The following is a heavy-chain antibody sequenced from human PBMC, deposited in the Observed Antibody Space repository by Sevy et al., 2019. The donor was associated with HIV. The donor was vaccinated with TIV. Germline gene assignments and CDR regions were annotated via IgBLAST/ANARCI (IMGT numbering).Heavy chain of an antibody. D-gene: IGHD5-12*01. CDR3: ARDRRVGGYDPFDY. V-gene: IGHV3-74*01. CDR2: INSDGSST. Sequence: GGSLRFSCADSGFTFSRYWMHWVRQAPGKGLVWVSRINSDGSSTSYADSVKGRFTISRDNAKNTLYLQMNSLRAEDTAVYFCARDRRVGGYDPFDYWGQGTLVTVSS. CDR1: GFTFSRYW. J-gene: IGHJ4*02.